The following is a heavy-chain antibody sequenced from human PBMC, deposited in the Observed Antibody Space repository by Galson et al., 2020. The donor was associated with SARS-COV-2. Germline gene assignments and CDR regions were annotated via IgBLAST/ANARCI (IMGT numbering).Heavy chain of an antibody. CDR2: IKQDGSEK. D-gene: IGHD3-9*01. V-gene: IGHV3-7*01. J-gene: IGHJ6*02. Sequence: GGSLRLSCAASGFTFSSYWMSWVRQAPGKGLEWVANIKQDGSEKYYVDSVKGRFTISRDNAKNSLYLQMNSLRAEDTAVYYCARAGEVDYDILTGCACYGMDVWGQGTTVTVSS. CDR3: ARAGEVDYDILTGCACYGMDV. CDR1: GFTFSSYW.